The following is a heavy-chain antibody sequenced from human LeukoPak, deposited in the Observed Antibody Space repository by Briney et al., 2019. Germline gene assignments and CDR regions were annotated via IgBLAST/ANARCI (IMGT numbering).Heavy chain of an antibody. Sequence: SETLSLTCSVSGDSISSYYWTWIRQPPGKGLEWIGYIYHSGSTNYNPSLKSRVTISIDTSKNQFSLKLSSVTAADTAVYYCARVSGGIAVAGLDYWGQGTLVTVSS. CDR3: ARVSGGIAVAGLDY. V-gene: IGHV4-59*01. CDR2: IYHSGST. J-gene: IGHJ4*02. CDR1: GDSISSYY. D-gene: IGHD6-19*01.